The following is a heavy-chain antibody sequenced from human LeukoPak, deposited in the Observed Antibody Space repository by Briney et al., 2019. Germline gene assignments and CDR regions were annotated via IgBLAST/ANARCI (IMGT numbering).Heavy chain of an antibody. CDR2: IYYSGST. D-gene: IGHD4-17*01. V-gene: IGHV4-31*03. CDR3: ARGDGDHNY. Sequence: SETLSLTCTVSGGSISSGGYYWSWIRQHPGKGLEGIGYIYYSGSTYYNPSLKSRVTISVDTSKNQFSLRLSSVTAADTAVYYCARGDGDHNYWGQGTLVTVSS. CDR1: GGSISSGGYY. J-gene: IGHJ4*02.